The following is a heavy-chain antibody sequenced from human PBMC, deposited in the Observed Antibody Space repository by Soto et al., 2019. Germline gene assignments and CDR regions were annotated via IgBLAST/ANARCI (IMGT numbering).Heavy chain of an antibody. V-gene: IGHV4-59*01. J-gene: IGHJ5*02. CDR1: GGSISNYD. CDR2: IFYSGST. D-gene: IGHD3-10*01. CDR3: ARLLFGAANWFDP. Sequence: PSETLSLTCTVSGGSISNYDWSWIRQPPGKGLEWIGCIFYSGSTNYNPSLKSRVTISVDTSKNQFSLKLSSVTAADTAVYYCARLLFGAANWFDPWGQGTLVTVSS.